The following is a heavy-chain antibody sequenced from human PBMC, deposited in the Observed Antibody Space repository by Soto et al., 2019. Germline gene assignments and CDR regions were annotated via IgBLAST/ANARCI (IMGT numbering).Heavy chain of an antibody. J-gene: IGHJ4*02. V-gene: IGHV2-5*02. CDR3: AHGSGWLFDY. CDR2: IYWDGNE. CDR1: GFSLSSSHVA. Sequence: QITLKESGPTLVKPTQTLTLTCTFTGFSLSSSHVAVGWIRQPPGKAPECLAFIYWDGNEHYSPSLRSRLTLTKDTSKNQLFLTMADMDPEDTATYFCAHGSGWLFDYWGQGTLVTVSS. D-gene: IGHD6-19*01.